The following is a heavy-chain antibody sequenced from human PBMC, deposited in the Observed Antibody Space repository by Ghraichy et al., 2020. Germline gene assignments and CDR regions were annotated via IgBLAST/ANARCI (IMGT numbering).Heavy chain of an antibody. D-gene: IGHD6-6*01. J-gene: IGHJ4*02. V-gene: IGHV1-18*01. CDR1: GFTFHNYG. CDR3: ARGSSIMSATVDY. Sequence: ASVKVSCKTSGFTFHNYGFSWVRQAPGQGLEWMGWISAYNGEISYAQTLQGRVTMATDIATSTAYMELRSLKYGDTAVYYCARGSSIMSATVDYWGQGTLVIVSS. CDR2: ISAYNGEI.